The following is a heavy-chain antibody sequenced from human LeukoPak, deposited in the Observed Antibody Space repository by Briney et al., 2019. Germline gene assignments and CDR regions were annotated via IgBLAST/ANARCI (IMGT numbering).Heavy chain of an antibody. D-gene: IGHD2-2*01. J-gene: IGHJ4*02. CDR2: INHSGST. CDR1: GGSFSVYY. CDR3: ARQNRQSQDIVVVPAGNYDRSGSD. Sequence: SETLSLTCAVYGGSFSVYYWSWIRQPPGKGLEWIGEINHSGSTNYNPSLKSRLTISVDTSKNQFSLKLSSVTAADTAVYYFARQNRQSQDIVVVPAGNYDRSGSDWGQGNLVTV. V-gene: IGHV4-34*01.